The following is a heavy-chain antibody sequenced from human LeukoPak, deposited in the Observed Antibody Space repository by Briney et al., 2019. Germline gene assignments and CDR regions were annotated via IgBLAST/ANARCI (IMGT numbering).Heavy chain of an antibody. D-gene: IGHD4-11*01. V-gene: IGHV3-30*14. CDR3: ARFQPIYSNSYAWFDP. J-gene: IGHJ5*02. CDR2: ISQDGSDR. CDR1: GLTFSSHA. Sequence: GGSLRLSCAASGLTFSSHAMHWVRQAPGKGLEWVAVISQDGSDRHYTDSVKGRFTVSRDNSANTLYLQMNSLRAEDTAVYYCARFQPIYSNSYAWFDPWGQGTLVTVSS.